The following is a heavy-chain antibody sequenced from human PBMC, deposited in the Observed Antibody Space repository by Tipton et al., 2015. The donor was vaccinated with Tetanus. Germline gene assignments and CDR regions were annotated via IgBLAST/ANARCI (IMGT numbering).Heavy chain of an antibody. Sequence: QLVQSGAEMKKPGASVKVSCTASGYTFTNYYIYWVRQAPGQGLEWMGWIDPNSGGTVYAQKFQGRVTMTRDPSISTAYMELRSLRSDDTAVYYCARDRGDYIYYGMDVWGPGTTVTVS. CDR2: IDPNSGGT. V-gene: IGHV1-2*02. CDR1: GYTFTNYY. J-gene: IGHJ6*02. D-gene: IGHD3-22*01. CDR3: ARDRGDYIYYGMDV.